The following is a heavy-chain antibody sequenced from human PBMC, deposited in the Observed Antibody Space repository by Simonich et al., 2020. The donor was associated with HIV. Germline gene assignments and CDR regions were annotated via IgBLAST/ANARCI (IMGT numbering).Heavy chain of an antibody. J-gene: IGHJ4*02. CDR3: ARRTGYDLDY. V-gene: IGHV4-34*01. Sequence: QVQLQQWGAGLLKPSETLSLTCAVYGGSFSGYYWSWIRQPPGKGLEWIGEINHSGSTDYHPSLKSRVTISVDTSKNQFSLKLSSVTAADTALYYCARRTGYDLDYWGQGTLVTVSS. CDR1: GGSFSGYY. CDR2: INHSGST. D-gene: IGHD5-12*01.